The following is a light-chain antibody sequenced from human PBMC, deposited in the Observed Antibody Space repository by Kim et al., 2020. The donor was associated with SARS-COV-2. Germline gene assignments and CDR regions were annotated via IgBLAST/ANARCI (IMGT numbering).Light chain of an antibody. CDR3: QHYGSTPRLT. Sequence: EIVLTQSPGTLSLSPGERATLSCRASQSIRNSYVAWYQQKPDQAPRLLIHDTSIRATVISDRCSGSGSGTDFTLIISRLEPADFALYYCQHYGSTPRLTFGGGTKVDIK. J-gene: IGKJ4*01. V-gene: IGKV3-20*01. CDR1: QSIRNSY. CDR2: DTS.